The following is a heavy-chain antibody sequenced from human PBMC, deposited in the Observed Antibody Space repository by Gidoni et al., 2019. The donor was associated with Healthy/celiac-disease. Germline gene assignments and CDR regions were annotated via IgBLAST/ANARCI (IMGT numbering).Heavy chain of an antibody. CDR1: GGSISSSSYY. V-gene: IGHV4-39*01. CDR3: ASNWDWFDP. CDR2: IYYSGST. J-gene: IGHJ5*02. Sequence: QLQLQESGPGLVKPSETLSLTCTVSGGSISSSSYYWGWIRQPPGKGLEWIGSIYYSGSTYYNQSLKSRVTISVDTSKNQFSLKLSAVTAADTAVYYCASNWDWFDPWGQGTLVTVSS. D-gene: IGHD3-16*01.